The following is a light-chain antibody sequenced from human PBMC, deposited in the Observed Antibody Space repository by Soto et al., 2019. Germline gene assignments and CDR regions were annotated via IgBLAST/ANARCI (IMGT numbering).Light chain of an antibody. J-gene: IGKJ1*01. CDR1: QSVSSSY. V-gene: IGKV3-20*01. CDR3: QQYGNSPWT. CDR2: GAS. Sequence: VVLTQSPGTLSLSPGEGATLSCRASQSVSSSYLAWYQQKPGQAPRLLIYGASGRATGTPDRFSGSGSGTDFSLTISRLEPEDFAVYYCQQYGNSPWTFGQGTKVDIK.